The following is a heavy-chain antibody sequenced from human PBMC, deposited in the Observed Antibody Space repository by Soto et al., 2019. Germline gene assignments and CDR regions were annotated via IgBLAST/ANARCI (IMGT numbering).Heavy chain of an antibody. Sequence: EVQLVESGGGLVQPGGSLRLSCAAPGFIFVNYWLSWVRQAPGKGLEWVANIKEDGSEKYYVDSVKGRFTISRDNAKNSLYLQMNSLRVEDTAVYYCVRVGRLGGYWGQGTLVTVSS. J-gene: IGHJ4*02. CDR1: GFIFVNYW. D-gene: IGHD3-16*01. CDR3: VRVGRLGGY. V-gene: IGHV3-7*03. CDR2: IKEDGSEK.